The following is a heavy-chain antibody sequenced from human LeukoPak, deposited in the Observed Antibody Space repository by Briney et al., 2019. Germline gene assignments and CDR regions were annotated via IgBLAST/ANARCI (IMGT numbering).Heavy chain of an antibody. CDR3: ARSKQQLIY. CDR2: IYTSGGT. V-gene: IGHV4-4*09. Sequence: SETLSLTCTVSGDSISSYYWSWIRQPPGKGLEWIGYIYTSGGTNYIPSLKGRVTISIDTSKNQFSLKLSSVAAADSAVYYCARSKQQLIYWGQGTLVTVSS. CDR1: GDSISSYY. J-gene: IGHJ4*02. D-gene: IGHD6-13*01.